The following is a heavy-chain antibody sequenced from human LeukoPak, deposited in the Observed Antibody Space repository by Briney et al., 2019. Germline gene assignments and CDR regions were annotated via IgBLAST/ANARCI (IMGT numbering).Heavy chain of an antibody. CDR2: FDPEDGET. V-gene: IGHV1-24*01. CDR1: GYTLTELS. Sequence: GASVKVSCTVSGYTLTELSMHWVRQAPGKGLEWMGGFDPEDGETIYAQKFQGRVTMTEDTSTDTAYMELSSLRSEDTAVYYCATAGVVINSHWFDPWGQGTLVTVSS. CDR3: ATAGVVINSHWFDP. J-gene: IGHJ5*02. D-gene: IGHD3-3*01.